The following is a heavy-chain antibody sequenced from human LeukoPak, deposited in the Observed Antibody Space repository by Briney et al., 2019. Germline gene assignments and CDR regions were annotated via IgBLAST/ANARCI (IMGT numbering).Heavy chain of an antibody. CDR2: IIPVFGTA. Sequence: SVKVSCKASGGTFSTYAINWVRQAPGQGLEWMGGIIPVFGTANYAQKFQGRVTMTTDTSTSTAYLELRRLRSDDTAIYYCAREFCSGGGCYYYGMDVWGQGTTVTVS. V-gene: IGHV1-69*05. D-gene: IGHD2-15*01. CDR3: AREFCSGGGCYYYGMDV. J-gene: IGHJ6*02. CDR1: GGTFSTYA.